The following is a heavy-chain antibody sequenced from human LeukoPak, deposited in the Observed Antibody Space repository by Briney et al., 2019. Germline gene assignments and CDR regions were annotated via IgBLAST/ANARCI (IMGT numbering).Heavy chain of an antibody. CDR2: ISGSGDST. Sequence: GGSLRLSCAASGFTFSSYAMSWVRQAPGKGLEWVSAISGSGDSTYYADSVKGRFTISRDNSKNTLYLQMNSLRAEDSAIYYCAKDQGYCSSTSCFFDYWGQGTLVTVSS. CDR3: AKDQGYCSSTSCFFDY. J-gene: IGHJ4*02. CDR1: GFTFSSYA. V-gene: IGHV3-23*01. D-gene: IGHD2-2*01.